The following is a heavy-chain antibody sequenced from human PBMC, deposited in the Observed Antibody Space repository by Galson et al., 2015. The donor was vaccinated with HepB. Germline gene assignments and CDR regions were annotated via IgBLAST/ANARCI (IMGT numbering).Heavy chain of an antibody. J-gene: IGHJ4*02. CDR3: ATAGDILTGYYFDY. D-gene: IGHD3-9*01. Sequence: SVKVSCKVSGYTLTELSMHWVRQAPGKGLEWMGGFDPEDGETIYAKKFQGRVTMTEDTSTDTAYMELSSLRSQDTAVYYCATAGDILTGYYFDYWGQGTLVTVSS. V-gene: IGHV1-24*01. CDR2: FDPEDGET. CDR1: GYTLTELS.